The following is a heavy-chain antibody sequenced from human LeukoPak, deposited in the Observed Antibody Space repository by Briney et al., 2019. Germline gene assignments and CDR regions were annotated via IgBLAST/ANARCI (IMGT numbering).Heavy chain of an antibody. CDR2: INPNSGGT. Sequence: GASVKVSCKASGYTFTSYYMHWVRQAPGQGLEWMGWINPNSGGTNYAQKFQGRVTMTRDTSISTAYMELSRLRSDDTAVYYCARESYYYDSSGYYPPLFDYWGQGTLVTVSS. CDR3: ARESYYYDSSGYYPPLFDY. V-gene: IGHV1-2*02. D-gene: IGHD3-22*01. CDR1: GYTFTSYY. J-gene: IGHJ4*02.